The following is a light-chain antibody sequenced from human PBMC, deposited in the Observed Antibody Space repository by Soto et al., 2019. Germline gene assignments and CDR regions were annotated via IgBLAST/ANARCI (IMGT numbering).Light chain of an antibody. J-gene: IGKJ4*01. CDR1: QSVSSSY. CDR3: QQYGSPLT. Sequence: EIVLTQSPGTLSLSPGERATLSCRASQSVSSSYLAWYQQKPGKAPRPLIYGASSRATGIPDRFSGSGSGTDFTLTISRLEPEDFAVYYCQQYGSPLTFGGGTKVDIK. V-gene: IGKV3-20*01. CDR2: GAS.